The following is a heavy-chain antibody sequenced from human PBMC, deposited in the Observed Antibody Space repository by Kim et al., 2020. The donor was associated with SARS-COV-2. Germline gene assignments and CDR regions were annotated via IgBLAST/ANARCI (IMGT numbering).Heavy chain of an antibody. Sequence: TNYNPSLKSRVTISVDTSKNQFSLKRSSVTAADTAVYYCARQSYGEPLDYWGQGTLVTVSS. D-gene: IGHD4-17*01. J-gene: IGHJ4*02. CDR3: ARQSYGEPLDY. CDR2: T. V-gene: IGHV4-59*08.